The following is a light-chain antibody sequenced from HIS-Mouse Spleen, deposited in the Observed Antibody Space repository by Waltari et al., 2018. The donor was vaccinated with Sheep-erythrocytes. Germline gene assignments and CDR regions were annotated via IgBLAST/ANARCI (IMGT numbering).Light chain of an antibody. CDR1: ALPKKY. Sequence: SYELTQPPSVSVSPGQTTRITCAGDALPKKYAYWYQQKSGQAPVLVIYEDSKRPSGIPERFSGSSSATMVTLTISGAQVEDEADYYCYSTDSSGNHRVFGGGTKLTVL. V-gene: IGLV3-10*01. J-gene: IGLJ2*01. CDR3: YSTDSSGNHRV. CDR2: EDS.